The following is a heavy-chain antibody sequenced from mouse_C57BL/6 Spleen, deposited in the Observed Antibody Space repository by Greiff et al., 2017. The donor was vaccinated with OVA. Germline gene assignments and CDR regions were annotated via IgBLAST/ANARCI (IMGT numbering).Heavy chain of an antibody. Sequence: VQLQQSGPELVKPGASVKISCKASGYSFTGYYMNWVKQSPEKSLEWIGEINPSTGGTTYNQKFKAKATLTVDKSSSTAYMQLKSLTSEDSAVYYCARFDGYDWYFDVWGTGTTVTVSS. CDR2: INPSTGGT. CDR1: GYSFTGYY. V-gene: IGHV1-42*01. D-gene: IGHD2-2*01. CDR3: ARFDGYDWYFDV. J-gene: IGHJ1*03.